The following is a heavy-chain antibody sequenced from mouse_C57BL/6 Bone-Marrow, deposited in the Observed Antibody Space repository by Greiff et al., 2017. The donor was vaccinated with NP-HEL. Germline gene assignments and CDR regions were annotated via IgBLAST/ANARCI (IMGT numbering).Heavy chain of an antibody. Sequence: EVKLVESGGGLVKPGGSLKLSCAASGFTFSDYGMHWFRQAPEKGLEWVAYISSGSSTIYYADTVKGRFTISRDNATNTLFLQMTSLRSEDTAMYYCERNSNYSYCFDYWGQGTTLTVSS. CDR1: GFTFSDYG. V-gene: IGHV5-17*01. CDR2: ISSGSSTI. D-gene: IGHD2-5*01. J-gene: IGHJ2*01. CDR3: ERNSNYSYCFDY.